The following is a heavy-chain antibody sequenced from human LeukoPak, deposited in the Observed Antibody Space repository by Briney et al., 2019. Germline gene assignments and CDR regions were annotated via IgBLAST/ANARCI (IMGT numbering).Heavy chain of an antibody. V-gene: IGHV4-59*13. J-gene: IGHJ4*02. CDR2: LFYSGST. D-gene: IGHD3-10*01. CDR3: ATVAVIRGVTYFDY. Sequence: SETLSLTCTVSGGSISSYYWSWIRQPPGKGLEWTAYLFYSGSTDYNPSLESRVTISVDTSKNQFSLKLRSVTAADTAVYYCATVAVIRGVTYFDYWGQGTLVTVSS. CDR1: GGSISSYY.